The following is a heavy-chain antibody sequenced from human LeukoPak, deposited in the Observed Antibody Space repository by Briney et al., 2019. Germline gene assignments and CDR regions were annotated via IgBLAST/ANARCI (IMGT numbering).Heavy chain of an antibody. V-gene: IGHV1-2*02. Sequence: ASVKVSCKASGYTFTGYYMHWVRQAPGQGLEWMGWINPNSGGTNYAQKFQGRVTMTRDTSISTAYMELSRLRSDDTAVYYCARDRPYYDILTGYFGINAFDIWGQGTMVTVSS. CDR1: GYTFTGYY. CDR2: INPNSGGT. CDR3: ARDRPYYDILTGYFGINAFDI. D-gene: IGHD3-9*01. J-gene: IGHJ3*02.